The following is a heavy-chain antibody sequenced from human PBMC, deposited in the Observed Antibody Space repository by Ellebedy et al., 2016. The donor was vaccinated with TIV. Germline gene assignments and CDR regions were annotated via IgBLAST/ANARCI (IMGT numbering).Heavy chain of an antibody. CDR2: MNPNSGNT. V-gene: IGHV1-8*03. CDR1: GYTFTSYD. D-gene: IGHD1-26*01. CDR3: ARTDYSGSYLDDAFDI. J-gene: IGHJ3*02. Sequence: AASVKVSCKASGYTFTSYDINWVRQATGQGLEWMGWMNPNSGNTGYAQKFQGRVTITRNTSISTAYMELSSLRSEDTAVYYCARTDYSGSYLDDAFDIWGQGTMVTVSS.